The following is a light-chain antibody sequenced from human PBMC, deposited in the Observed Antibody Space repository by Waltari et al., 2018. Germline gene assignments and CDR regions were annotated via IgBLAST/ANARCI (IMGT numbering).Light chain of an antibody. Sequence: EIVLTQSPATLSLSPGERATLSCGASQSVSSYLAWYQQKPGQAPRLLIYDASNRATGIPARFSGSGSGTDFTLTISSLEPEDFAVYYCQQRSNWLTFGGGTKVEIK. J-gene: IGKJ4*01. CDR2: DAS. V-gene: IGKV3-11*01. CDR1: QSVSSY. CDR3: QQRSNWLT.